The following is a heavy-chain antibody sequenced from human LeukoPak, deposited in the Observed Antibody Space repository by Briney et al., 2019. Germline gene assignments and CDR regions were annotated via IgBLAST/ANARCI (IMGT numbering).Heavy chain of an antibody. V-gene: IGHV4-34*01. Sequence: PSETLSLTCAVNGGSFSGYYWSWSRQPPGKGLEWIGEISPSGSTNHNPSLKSRVTISVDTSKNQFSLMLNSVTAADTAVYYCARGQETGSGYYYYYGMDVWGQGTTVTVSS. D-gene: IGHD5-12*01. CDR1: GGSFSGYY. CDR2: ISPSGST. J-gene: IGHJ6*02. CDR3: ARGQETGSGYYYYYGMDV.